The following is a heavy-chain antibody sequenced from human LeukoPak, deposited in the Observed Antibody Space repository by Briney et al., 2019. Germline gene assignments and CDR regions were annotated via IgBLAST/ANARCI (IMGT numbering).Heavy chain of an antibody. CDR3: ARGDKWLRTWRY. CDR2: MNPNSGNT. V-gene: IGHV1-8*01. D-gene: IGHD5-12*01. CDR1: GYTFTSYD. Sequence: ASVKVSCKASGYTFTSYDINWVRQATGQGLEWMGWMNPNSGNTGYAQKFQGRVTMTRNTSISTAYMELSSLRSEDTAVYYCARGDKWLRTWRYWGQGTLVTVSS. J-gene: IGHJ4*02.